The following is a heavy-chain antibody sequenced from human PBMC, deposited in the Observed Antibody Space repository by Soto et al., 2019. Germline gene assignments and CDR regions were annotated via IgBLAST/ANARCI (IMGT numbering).Heavy chain of an antibody. V-gene: IGHV1-2*02. D-gene: IGHD3-9*01. CDR1: EHTSPIYY. CDR3: ATRDYDILTGYLHI. Sequence: QAHLVQSGAEVRKPGASVKVSCQALEHTSPIYYIHWVRQARGQGLEWMGWINADSGDTTYAEDFRGRVTITRDTSASTFHMELSRLRLDDTAMYFCATRDYDILTGYLHIWGQGTLITVSS. J-gene: IGHJ1*01. CDR2: INADSGDT.